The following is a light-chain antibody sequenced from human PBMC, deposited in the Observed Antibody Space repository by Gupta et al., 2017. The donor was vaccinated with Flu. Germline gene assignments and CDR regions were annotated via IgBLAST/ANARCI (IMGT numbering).Light chain of an antibody. J-gene: IGKJ4*01. Sequence: DIQMTQSPSSVSASVGDRVTVTCRASQVIYSQLGWYQQKPGKAPKLLIYHASTLQSGVPSRCSGSGSETDFTLTITSLQPEDAATYYCQKAYSFPFTFGGGTKVEIK. V-gene: IGKV1-12*01. CDR2: HAS. CDR3: QKAYSFPFT. CDR1: QVIYSQ.